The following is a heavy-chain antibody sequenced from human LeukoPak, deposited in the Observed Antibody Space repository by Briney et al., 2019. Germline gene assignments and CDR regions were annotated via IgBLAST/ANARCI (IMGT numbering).Heavy chain of an antibody. CDR3: AKDPEEFVVVPAAITN. V-gene: IGHV3-23*01. D-gene: IGHD2-2*01. CDR1: GFTFSSYS. Sequence: GGSLRLSCAASGFTFSSYSMNWVRQAPGKGLEWVSAISGSGGSTYYADSVKGRFTISRDNSKNTLYLQMNSLRAEDTAVYYCAKDPEEFVVVPAAITNWGQGTLVTVSS. CDR2: ISGSGGST. J-gene: IGHJ4*02.